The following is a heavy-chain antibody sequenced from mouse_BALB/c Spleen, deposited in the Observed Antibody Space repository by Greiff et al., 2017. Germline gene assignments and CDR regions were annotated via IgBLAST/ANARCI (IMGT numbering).Heavy chain of an antibody. Sequence: QVQLQQSGAELVRPGSSVKISCKASGYAFSSYWMNWVKQRPGQGLEWIGQIYPGDGDTNYNGKFKGKATLTADKSSSTAYMQLSSLTSEDSAVYFCARRDYGYGYFDYWGQGTTLTVSS. V-gene: IGHV1-80*01. D-gene: IGHD1-2*01. CDR1: GYAFSSYW. J-gene: IGHJ2*01. CDR2: IYPGDGDT. CDR3: ARRDYGYGYFDY.